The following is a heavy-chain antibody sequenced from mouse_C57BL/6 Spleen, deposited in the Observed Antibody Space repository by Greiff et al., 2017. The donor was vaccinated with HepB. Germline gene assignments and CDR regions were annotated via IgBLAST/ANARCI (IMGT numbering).Heavy chain of an antibody. D-gene: IGHD1-1*01. Sequence: LQESGAELVRPGTSVKVSCKASGYAFTNYLIEWVKQRPGQGLEWIGVINPGSGGTNYNEKFKGKATLTADKSSSTAYMQLSSLTSEDSAVYFCARSPHYYGSSYGYFDYWGQGTTLTVSS. CDR1: GYAFTNYL. V-gene: IGHV1-54*01. CDR2: INPGSGGT. J-gene: IGHJ2*01. CDR3: ARSPHYYGSSYGYFDY.